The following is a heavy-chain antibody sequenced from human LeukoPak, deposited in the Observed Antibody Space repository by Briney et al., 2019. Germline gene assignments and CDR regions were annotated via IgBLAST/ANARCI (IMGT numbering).Heavy chain of an antibody. CDR2: IKQDGSEK. CDR3: ARGSGDSSVHFDY. CDR1: GFTFSNYW. J-gene: IGHJ4*02. V-gene: IGHV3-7*01. Sequence: GGSLRLSCAASGFTFSNYWMNWVRQAPGKGLEWVANIKQDGSEKYYVDSVKGRFTISRDNAKNSLYLQMNSLRAEDTAVYYCARGSGDSSVHFDYWGQGTLVTVSS. D-gene: IGHD3-22*01.